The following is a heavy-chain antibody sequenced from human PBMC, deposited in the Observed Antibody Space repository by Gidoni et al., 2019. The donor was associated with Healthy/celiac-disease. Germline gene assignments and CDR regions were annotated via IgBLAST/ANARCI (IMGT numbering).Heavy chain of an antibody. J-gene: IGHJ4*02. CDR3: ARGRYHDSSGFPY. D-gene: IGHD3-22*01. CDR1: GPSFSGYY. V-gene: IGHV4-34*01. Sequence: QVQLQQWGAGPLKPSATLSLPCAISGPSFSGYYWSWIRPSPGRGLEWMAEITHTGRTNYKPALRSRVTISVDASKNQFSLQLRSVTAADTAVYYCARGRYHDSSGFPYWGQGTLVTVSS. CDR2: ITHTGRT.